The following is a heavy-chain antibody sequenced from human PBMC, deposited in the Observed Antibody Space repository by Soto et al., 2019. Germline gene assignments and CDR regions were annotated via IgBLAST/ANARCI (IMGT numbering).Heavy chain of an antibody. CDR3: ARNREQWLVLDY. V-gene: IGHV3-33*01. CDR1: GFTFSTYG. J-gene: IGHJ4*02. Sequence: QMQLVESGGGVVQPGRSLRLSCAASGFTFSTYGMHWVRQAPGKGLEWVAVMWYDGSNKYYADSVKGRFTISRDNSKNTLYLQMNSLRAEDTAVYYCARNREQWLVLDYWGQGTLVTVSS. CDR2: MWYDGSNK. D-gene: IGHD6-19*01.